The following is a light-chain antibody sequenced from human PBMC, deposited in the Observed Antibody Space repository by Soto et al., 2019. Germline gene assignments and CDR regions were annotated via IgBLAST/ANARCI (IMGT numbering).Light chain of an antibody. J-gene: IGKJ4*01. V-gene: IGKV3-20*01. CDR3: QQYGSSPRLT. CDR2: GAS. Sequence: EIVLTQSPGTLSLSPGERATLSCRASQSVSSSYLAWYQQKPGQAPRLLIYGASSRATGIPDRFSGSGSGTDFTLTISRPEPEDFAVYYCQQYGSSPRLTFGGGTKVDI. CDR1: QSVSSSY.